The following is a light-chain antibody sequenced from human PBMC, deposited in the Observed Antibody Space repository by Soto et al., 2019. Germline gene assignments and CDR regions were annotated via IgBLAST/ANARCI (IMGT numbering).Light chain of an antibody. Sequence: QSGLTQPASVSGSPGQSITISCTGTNIDVGGYNYVSWYQQHPGKAPKLMIYEVTYRPSGVSNRFSGSKSGITASLTISGLQAEDEADYYCSSYTISSTLVVFGGGTQLTVL. CDR2: EVT. J-gene: IGLJ3*02. CDR1: NIDVGGYNY. V-gene: IGLV2-14*01. CDR3: SSYTISSTLVV.